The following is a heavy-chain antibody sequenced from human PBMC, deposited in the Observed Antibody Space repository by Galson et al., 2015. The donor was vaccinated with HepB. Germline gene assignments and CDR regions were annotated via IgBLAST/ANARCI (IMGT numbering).Heavy chain of an antibody. CDR1: GFTFSSYA. CDR3: ARGMGPDLDY. J-gene: IGHJ4*02. CDR2: ISYDGSNK. D-gene: IGHD2-8*01. V-gene: IGHV3-30-3*01. Sequence: SLRLSCAASGFTFSSYAMHWVRQAPGKGLEWVAVISYDGSNKYYADSVKGRFTISRDNSKNTLYLQMNSLRAEDTAVYYCARGMGPDLDYWGQGTLVTVSS.